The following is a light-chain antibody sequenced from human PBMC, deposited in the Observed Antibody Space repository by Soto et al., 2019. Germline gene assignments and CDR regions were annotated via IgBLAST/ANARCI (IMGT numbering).Light chain of an antibody. Sequence: SYELTQPPSVSVAPGQTATFTCGGDKIGTKSVHWHQQKPGQAPVLVVYDDNDRPSGIPERFSGSKSGNRVTLTISRVEAGDEADYFCQVWDRTTDFVVFGGGTK. J-gene: IGLJ2*01. V-gene: IGLV3-21*02. CDR1: KIGTKS. CDR2: DDN. CDR3: QVWDRTTDFVV.